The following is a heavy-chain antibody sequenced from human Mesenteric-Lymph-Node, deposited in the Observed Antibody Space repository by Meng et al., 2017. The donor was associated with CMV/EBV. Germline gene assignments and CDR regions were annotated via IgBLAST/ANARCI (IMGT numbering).Heavy chain of an antibody. CDR2: ITHGGST. CDR1: GGSFTGST. CDR3: ARGPIAAAGSWFDP. D-gene: IGHD6-13*01. Sequence: VYGGSFTGSTWSWIRRPPGSELEWIGEITHGGSTNYNPSLKSRVTISVDTSKNQFSLKLSSVTAADTAVYYCARGPIAAAGSWFDPWGQGTLVTVSS. J-gene: IGHJ5*02. V-gene: IGHV4-34*01.